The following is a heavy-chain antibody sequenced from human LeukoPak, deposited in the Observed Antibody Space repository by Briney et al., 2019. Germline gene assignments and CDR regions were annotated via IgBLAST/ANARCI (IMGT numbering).Heavy chain of an antibody. CDR3: ARDVVAAAGSFDY. CDR2: IYSSGST. Sequence: SETLSLTCTVSGESINSFYWSWIRQPAGKGLKWIGRIYSSGSTNYSPSLKSRVTMSVDTSKNQFSLKLSSVTAADTAVYYCARDVVAAAGSFDYWGQGTQVTVSS. CDR1: GESINSFY. J-gene: IGHJ4*02. V-gene: IGHV4-4*07. D-gene: IGHD6-13*01.